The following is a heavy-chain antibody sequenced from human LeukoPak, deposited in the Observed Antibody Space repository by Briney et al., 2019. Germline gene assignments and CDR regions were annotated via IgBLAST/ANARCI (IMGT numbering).Heavy chain of an antibody. V-gene: IGHV1-2*02. D-gene: IGHD3-22*01. Sequence: ASVKVSCKASGYTFTGYYMHWVRQAPGQGLEWMGWINPNSGGTNYAQKFQGRVTMTRDTSISTAYMELSSLRSEDTAVYYCARNEYYYDSSGYYPLDIDYWGQGTLVTVSS. CDR2: INPNSGGT. CDR3: ARNEYYYDSSGYYPLDIDY. CDR1: GYTFTGYY. J-gene: IGHJ4*02.